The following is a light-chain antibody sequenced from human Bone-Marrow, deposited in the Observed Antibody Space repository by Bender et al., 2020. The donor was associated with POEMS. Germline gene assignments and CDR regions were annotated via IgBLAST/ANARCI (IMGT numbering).Light chain of an antibody. CDR3: QSYDNSLGGWV. V-gene: IGLV3-25*02. Sequence: SYELTQPPSVSVSPGQTARITCSGDALPKQYAYWYQQKPGQAPVLVIYKDSERPSGIPDRFSGSKSGTSASLAITGLQAEDEGDYYCQSYDNSLGGWVFGGGTKLTVL. CDR1: ALPKQY. J-gene: IGLJ3*02. CDR2: KDS.